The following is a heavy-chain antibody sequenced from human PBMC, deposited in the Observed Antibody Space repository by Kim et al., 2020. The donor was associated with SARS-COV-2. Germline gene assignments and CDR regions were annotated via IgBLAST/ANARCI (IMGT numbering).Heavy chain of an antibody. J-gene: IGHJ3*02. V-gene: IGHV4-59*08. Sequence: SETLSLTCTVSGGSISNYYWNWIRQPPGKGLEWIAEIYHSGSTNYNPSLKSRVTISVDTSKNQFSLKLNSVTAADTAVYYCARHITIWGQGTMVTVSS. D-gene: IGHD1-20*01. CDR3: ARHITI. CDR1: GGSISNYY. CDR2: IYHSGST.